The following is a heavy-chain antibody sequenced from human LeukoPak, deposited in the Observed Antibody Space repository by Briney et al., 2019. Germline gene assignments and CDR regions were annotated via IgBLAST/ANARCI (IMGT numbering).Heavy chain of an antibody. Sequence: GGSLRLSCAASGFTFRSYAMNWVRQAPGQGLEWVSTISGNGGSTYYADSVQGRFTISRDNSKNTLYLQMNSLRAEDTAVYYCARRAGAYSHPYDYWGQGTLVTVSS. V-gene: IGHV3-23*01. CDR2: ISGNGGST. J-gene: IGHJ4*02. D-gene: IGHD4/OR15-4a*01. CDR3: ARRAGAYSHPYDY. CDR1: GFTFRSYA.